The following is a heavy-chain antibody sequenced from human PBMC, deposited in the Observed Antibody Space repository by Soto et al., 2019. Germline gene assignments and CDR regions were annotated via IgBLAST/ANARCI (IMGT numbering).Heavy chain of an antibody. J-gene: IGHJ4*02. Sequence: PWGSLRLSCAASAFTFSTYWMSWVRQAPGKGLEWVANIKQDGSEKYYVDSVKGRFTISRDNAKNSLYLQMNSLRAEDTAVYYCARGSIYYYDSSVYYFYYFDYWGQGTLVTVSS. D-gene: IGHD3-22*01. CDR1: AFTFSTYW. V-gene: IGHV3-7*03. CDR2: IKQDGSEK. CDR3: ARGSIYYYDSSVYYFYYFDY.